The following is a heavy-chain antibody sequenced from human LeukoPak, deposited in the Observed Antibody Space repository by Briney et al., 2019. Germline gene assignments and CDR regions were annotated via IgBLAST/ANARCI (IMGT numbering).Heavy chain of an antibody. CDR3: TTDPMWGYFDY. J-gene: IGHJ4*02. V-gene: IGHV3-15*01. CDR1: GFTFSNAW. CDR2: IKSKTDGGTK. D-gene: IGHD1-26*01. Sequence: PGGSLRLSCAASGFTFSNAWMSWVRQAPGKGLEWVGRIKSKTDGGTKDYAAPVKGRFTISRDDSKNTLYLQMNSLKTEDTAVYYCTTDPMWGYFDYWGQGTLVTVSS.